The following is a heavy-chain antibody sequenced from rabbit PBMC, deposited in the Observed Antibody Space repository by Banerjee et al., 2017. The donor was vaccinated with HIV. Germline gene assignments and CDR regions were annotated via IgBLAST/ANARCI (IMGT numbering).Heavy chain of an antibody. Sequence: QEQLEESGGGLVQPEGSLTLTCTASGFSLSSGAMSWVRQAPGKGLEWIACIYTDRGTTYYASWAKGRFTISKPSSTTVTLQMTSLTAADTATYFCARDLAGVIGWNFHLWGQGTLVTVS. D-gene: IGHD4-1*01. V-gene: IGHV1S45*01. CDR3: ARDLAGVIGWNFHL. CDR2: IYTDRGTT. J-gene: IGHJ4*01. CDR1: GFSLSSGA.